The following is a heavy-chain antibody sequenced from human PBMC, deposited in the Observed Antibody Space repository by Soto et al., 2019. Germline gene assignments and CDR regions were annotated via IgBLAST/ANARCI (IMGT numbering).Heavy chain of an antibody. CDR3: AKVTHRGPIAVAGPLGS. J-gene: IGHJ4*02. CDR1: GSITNHH. Sequence: QVHLVQSGAEVKKPGASVNVSCQASGSITNHHMHWVRQAPGQGLEWMGIFNPSGLSTTYAQKFQGRVTITRDTSTSTVYMELSSLTSEDMAVYFCAKVTHRGPIAVAGPLGSWGQGTLVIVSS. D-gene: IGHD6-19*01. CDR2: FNPSGLST. V-gene: IGHV1-46*01.